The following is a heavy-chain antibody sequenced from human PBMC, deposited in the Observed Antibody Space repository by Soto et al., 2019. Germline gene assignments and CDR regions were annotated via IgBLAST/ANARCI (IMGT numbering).Heavy chain of an antibody. J-gene: IGHJ4*02. CDR2: INHSGST. CDR1: GGSFSGYY. CDR3: ARIHIAGTIFGVVITHYYFDY. Sequence: QVQLQQWGAGLLKPSETLSLTCAVYGGSFSGYYWSWIRQPPGKGLEWIGEINHSGSTNYNPSLKSRVTISVDTSKNQFSLKLSSVPAADTAVYYCARIHIAGTIFGVVITHYYFDYWGQGTLVTVSS. D-gene: IGHD3-3*01. V-gene: IGHV4-34*01.